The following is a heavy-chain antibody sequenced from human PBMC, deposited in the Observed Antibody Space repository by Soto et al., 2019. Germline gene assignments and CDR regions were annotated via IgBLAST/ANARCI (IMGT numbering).Heavy chain of an antibody. D-gene: IGHD6-6*01. J-gene: IGHJ6*02. CDR3: ARPEDSSSRGGNYYYGMDV. CDR2: IIPIFGTA. V-gene: IGHV1-69*13. CDR1: GGTFSSYA. Sequence: ASVKVSCKASGGTFSSYAISWVRQAPGQGLEWMGGIIPIFGTANYAQKFQGRVTITADESTSTAYMELSSLRSEDTAVYYCARPEDSSSRGGNYYYGMDVWGQGTTVTVSS.